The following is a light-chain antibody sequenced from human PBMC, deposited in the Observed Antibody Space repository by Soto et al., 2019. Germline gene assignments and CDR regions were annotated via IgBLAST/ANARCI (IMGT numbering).Light chain of an antibody. CDR2: GAS. J-gene: IGKJ2*02. V-gene: IGKV3-15*01. Sequence: EMVMTQSPATLSVSPGERATLSCRASPRVSSHLAWYQQKPGQAPRLLIYGASTRATSIPARFNGSGSGTEFTLTISSLQSEDFAVYFCQQYNYWPRTVGQGTKLEIK. CDR3: QQYNYWPRT. CDR1: PRVSSH.